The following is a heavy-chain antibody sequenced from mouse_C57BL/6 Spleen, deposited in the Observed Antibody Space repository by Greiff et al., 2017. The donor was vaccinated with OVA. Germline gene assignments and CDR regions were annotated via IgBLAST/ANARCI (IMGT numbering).Heavy chain of an antibody. Sequence: EVKLQQSGPELVKPGASVKISCKASGYTFTDYYMNWVKQSHGKSLEWIGDINPNNGGTSYNQKFKGKATLTVDKSSSTAYMELRSLTSEDSAVYYCARLPSLLRRDYWGQGTTLTVSS. D-gene: IGHD1-2*01. J-gene: IGHJ2*01. CDR2: INPNNGGT. CDR3: ARLPSLLRRDY. CDR1: GYTFTDYY. V-gene: IGHV1-26*01.